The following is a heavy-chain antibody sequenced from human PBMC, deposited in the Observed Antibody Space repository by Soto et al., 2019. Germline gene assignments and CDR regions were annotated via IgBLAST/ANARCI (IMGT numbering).Heavy chain of an antibody. CDR3: ARGEYCSSTSCYIIQH. D-gene: IGHD2-2*02. CDR1: GGTFSSYA. V-gene: IGHV1-69*13. CDR2: IIPIFGTA. J-gene: IGHJ1*01. Sequence: SVKVSCKASGGTFSSYAISWVRQAPGQGLEWMGGIIPIFGTANYAQKFQGRVTITADESTSTAYMELSSLRSEDTAVYYCARGEYCSSTSCYIIQHWGQGTLVTVPS.